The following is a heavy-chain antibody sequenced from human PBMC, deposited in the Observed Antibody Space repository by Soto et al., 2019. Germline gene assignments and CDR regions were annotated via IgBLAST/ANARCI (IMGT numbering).Heavy chain of an antibody. CDR2: INPNSGGT. V-gene: IGHV1-2*02. Sequence: ASVKVSCKASGYTFTGYYMHWVRQAPGQGLEWMGWINPNSGGTNYAQKFQGRVTMTRDTSISTAYMELSRLRSDDTAVYYCAKSLGIHYYDSSGYYRPLAYWGQGTLVTVSS. CDR3: AKSLGIHYYDSSGYYRPLAY. D-gene: IGHD3-22*01. J-gene: IGHJ4*02. CDR1: GYTFTGYY.